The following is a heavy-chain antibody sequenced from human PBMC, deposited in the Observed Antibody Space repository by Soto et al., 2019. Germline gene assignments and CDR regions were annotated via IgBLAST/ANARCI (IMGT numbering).Heavy chain of an antibody. CDR3: ATQPGIAAAGSRIYGMDV. Sequence: ASGRVACKASGGTVSSYAISWVRQAPGQGLEWMGGIIPIFGTANYAQKFQGRVTITADESTSTAYMELSSLRSEDTAVYYCATQPGIAAAGSRIYGMDVWGQGTTVTVSS. D-gene: IGHD6-13*01. CDR2: IIPIFGTA. J-gene: IGHJ6*02. CDR1: GGTVSSYA. V-gene: IGHV1-69*13.